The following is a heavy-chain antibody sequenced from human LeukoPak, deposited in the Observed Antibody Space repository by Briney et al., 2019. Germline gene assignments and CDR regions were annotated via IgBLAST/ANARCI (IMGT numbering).Heavy chain of an antibody. V-gene: IGHV3-13*01. CDR2: IGTGGNT. CDR3: TRGSPHGFDY. CDR1: GFTFSSYD. J-gene: IGHJ4*02. Sequence: TGGSLRLSCAASGFTFSSYDFHWVRHGTGKGLEWVSSIGTGGNTYYLASVKGRFTISRDNAKDSLYLQMNNLRVEDTALYYCTRGSPHGFDYWGQGTLVTVSS.